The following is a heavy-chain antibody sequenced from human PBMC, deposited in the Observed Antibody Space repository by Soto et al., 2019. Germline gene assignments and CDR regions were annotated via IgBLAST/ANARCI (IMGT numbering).Heavy chain of an antibody. D-gene: IGHD1-20*01. V-gene: IGHV3-72*01. J-gene: IGHJ4*01. CDR2: SRNKAYSYIT. CDR1: GFIFHEHD. Sequence: XGSLRVSCAASGFIFHEHDMHWVRQAPGKGLEWVGRSRNKAYSYITEYDASVKGRFTISRDDSKNTLYLQMNSLKTEDTAMYYCTTDLSITTGSSLRLYYFESWGHVTPFPVSS. CDR3: TTDLSITTGSSLRLYYFES.